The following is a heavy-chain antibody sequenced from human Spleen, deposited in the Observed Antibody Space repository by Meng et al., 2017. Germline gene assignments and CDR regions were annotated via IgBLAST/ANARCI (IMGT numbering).Heavy chain of an antibody. CDR3: ARDHTGHPAVDY. Sequence: VQLVESGGGLVQPGGSLRLSCAASGFSFSNYWMHWVRQAPGKGLVWVSRINSDGSSTSYADSVKGRFTISRDNSKNTLYLQMDSLRAEDTAVYYCARDHTGHPAVDYWGQGTLVTVSS. V-gene: IGHV3-74*01. D-gene: IGHD1-1*01. CDR1: GFSFSNYW. J-gene: IGHJ4*02. CDR2: INSDGSST.